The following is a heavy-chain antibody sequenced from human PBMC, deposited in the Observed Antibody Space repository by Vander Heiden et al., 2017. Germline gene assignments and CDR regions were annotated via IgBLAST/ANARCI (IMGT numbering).Heavy chain of an antibody. V-gene: IGHV2-5*01. Sequence: QITLKESGPTLVKPTQTLTLTCTFSGFSLSTSGVGVGWIRQPPGKALEWLALIYWNDDKRYSPALKSRLTITKDTSKNQVVRTMTNMDTVETATYYFAHHHCGGECYPFDYWGQGTMVTVSS. CDR1: GFSLSTSGVG. J-gene: IGHJ4*02. D-gene: IGHD2-21*01. CDR2: IYWNDDK. CDR3: AHHHCGGECYPFDY.